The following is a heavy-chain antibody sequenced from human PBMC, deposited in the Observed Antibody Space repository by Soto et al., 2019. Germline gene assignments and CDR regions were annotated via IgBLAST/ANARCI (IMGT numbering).Heavy chain of an antibody. V-gene: IGHV1-24*01. D-gene: IGHD5-18*01. CDR1: GSTVTQLS. Sequence: ASVQSSCELSGSTVTQLSMHWGIQAPGKGLEWMGGFDPENDRRMYAQNFQGRVTLTEDTSTDTAYMELSSLRSDDTAVYYCATEYTYGYYFDYWGQGTLVTVSS. CDR2: FDPENDRR. J-gene: IGHJ4*02. CDR3: ATEYTYGYYFDY.